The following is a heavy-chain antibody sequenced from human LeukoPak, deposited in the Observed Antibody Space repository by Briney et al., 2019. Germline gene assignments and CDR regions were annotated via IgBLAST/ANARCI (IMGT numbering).Heavy chain of an antibody. CDR2: IRSKAYGGTT. CDR1: GFTFGDYA. J-gene: IGHJ6*04. V-gene: IGHV3-49*04. D-gene: IGHD3-10*01. Sequence: GGSLRLSCTASGFTFGDYAMSWVRQAPGKGLEWVGFIRSKAYGGTTEYAASVKGRFTIPRDDSKSIAYLQMNSLKTEDTAVYYCTTDRATMVRGVIILYYYGMDVWGKGTTVTVSS. CDR3: TTDRATMVRGVIILYYYGMDV.